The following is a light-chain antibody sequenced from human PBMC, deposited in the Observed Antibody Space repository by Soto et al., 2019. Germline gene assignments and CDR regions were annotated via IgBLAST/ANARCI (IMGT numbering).Light chain of an antibody. J-gene: IGKJ1*01. V-gene: IGKV3-20*01. CDR3: QQYGSSPQT. CDR1: QSVSSSY. Sequence: EIVLTQSPGTLSLSPGERATLSCRASQSVSSSYLAWYQQKPGQAPRLLIYGASSSATGIPDRFSGSGSGTDFTLTISRLEPEDFALYYGQQYGSSPQTFGQGTKVEIK. CDR2: GAS.